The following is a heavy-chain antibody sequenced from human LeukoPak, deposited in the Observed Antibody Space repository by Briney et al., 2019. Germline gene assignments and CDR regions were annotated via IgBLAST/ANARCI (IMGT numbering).Heavy chain of an antibody. V-gene: IGHV3-23*01. CDR2: ISDSGGST. CDR3: AKLPGRAADY. CDR1: GFTFTSYS. Sequence: PWGSLRLSCAASGFTFTSYSMNWVRQAPGKGLEWVSGISDSGGSTYYADSVKGRFTISRDNSKNTLYLQMNSLRAEDTAVYYCAKLPGRAADYWGQGTLVTVSS. J-gene: IGHJ4*02.